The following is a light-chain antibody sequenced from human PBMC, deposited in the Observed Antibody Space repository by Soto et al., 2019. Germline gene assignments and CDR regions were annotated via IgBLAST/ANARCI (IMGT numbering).Light chain of an antibody. CDR1: SSNIGAGYD. CDR3: QYYDSSLSGYV. CDR2: GNS. V-gene: IGLV1-40*01. J-gene: IGLJ1*01. Sequence: QSVLTQPPSVSGAPGQWVTISCTGSSSNIGAGYDVHWYQQLPGTAPKLLIYGNSNRPSGVPDRFSGSKSGTSACLAITGLXAEEAADYYFQYYDSSLSGYVFGTGTKVTVL.